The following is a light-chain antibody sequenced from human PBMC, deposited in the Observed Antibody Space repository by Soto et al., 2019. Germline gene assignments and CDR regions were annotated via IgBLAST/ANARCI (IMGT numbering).Light chain of an antibody. Sequence: QSVLTQPPSASGTPGQRVFISCSGSSSNIGGTNYAYWYQQLPGAAPKLLMHSNNLRPSGVPERISGSKSGTSASLAISELRSEDEAVYYCASWDDRLGAVIFGGGTKVTV. CDR2: SNN. CDR1: SSNIGGTNY. V-gene: IGLV1-47*02. J-gene: IGLJ2*01. CDR3: ASWDDRLGAVI.